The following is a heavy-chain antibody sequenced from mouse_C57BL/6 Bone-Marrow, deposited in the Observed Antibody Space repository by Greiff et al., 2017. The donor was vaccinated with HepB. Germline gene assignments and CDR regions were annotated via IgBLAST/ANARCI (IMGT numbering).Heavy chain of an antibody. V-gene: IGHV1-69*01. CDR1: GYTFTSYW. J-gene: IGHJ3*01. CDR3: ARSGPGGYSPWFAY. D-gene: IGHD2-3*01. CDR2: IDPSDSYT. Sequence: QVQLKQPGAELVMPGASVKLSCKASGYTFTSYWMHWVKQRPGQGLEWIGEIDPSDSYTNYNQKFKGKSTLTVDKSSSTAYMQLSSLTSEDSAVYYCARSGPGGYSPWFAYWGQGTLVTVSA.